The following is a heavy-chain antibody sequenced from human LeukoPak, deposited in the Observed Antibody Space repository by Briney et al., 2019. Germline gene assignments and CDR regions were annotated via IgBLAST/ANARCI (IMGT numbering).Heavy chain of an antibody. V-gene: IGHV1-69*04. CDR1: GGTFSSYA. Sequence: SVKVSCKASGGTFSSYAISWVRQAPGQGLEWMGRIIPILGIANYAQKFQGRVTITADKSTSTAYMELSSLRSEDTAVYYCARGSSPYDSSGYRNETFDYWGQGTLVTVSS. CDR3: ARGSSPYDSSGYRNETFDY. D-gene: IGHD3-22*01. CDR2: IIPILGIA. J-gene: IGHJ4*02.